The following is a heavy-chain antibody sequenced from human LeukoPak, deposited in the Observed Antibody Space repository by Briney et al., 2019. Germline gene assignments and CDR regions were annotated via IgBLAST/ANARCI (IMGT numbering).Heavy chain of an antibody. J-gene: IGHJ5*02. D-gene: IGHD5-24*01. CDR2: ISYDGSDK. CDR3: ARDATISGNNWFDL. V-gene: IGHV3-33*01. CDR1: GFTFSSYG. Sequence: GGSLRLSCAASGFTFSSYGIHWVRQAPGKGLEWVAFISYDGSDKSYADSVMGRFTISRDNSKNMLYLQMSSLRAEDTAVFYCARDATISGNNWFDLWGQGTLVTVSS.